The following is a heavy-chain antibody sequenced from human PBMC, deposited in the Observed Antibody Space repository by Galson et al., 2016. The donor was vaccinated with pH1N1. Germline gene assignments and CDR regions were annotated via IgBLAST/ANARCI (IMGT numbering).Heavy chain of an antibody. Sequence: SLRLSCAASGFSFSTYWMHWVRQPAGKGLVWVSRIKGDERSTNYADSVKGRFTISRDNAKNSVYLQMNSLRHEDTAVYYCARDSGRETHFDYWGRGTLVTVSS. CDR1: GFSFSTYW. D-gene: IGHD6-19*01. J-gene: IGHJ4*02. CDR3: ARDSGRETHFDY. CDR2: IKGDERST. V-gene: IGHV3-74*01.